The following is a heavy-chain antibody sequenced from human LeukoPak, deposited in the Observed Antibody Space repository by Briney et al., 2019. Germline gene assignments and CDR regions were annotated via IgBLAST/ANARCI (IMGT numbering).Heavy chain of an antibody. CDR2: IWYDGSNK. J-gene: IGHJ3*02. D-gene: IGHD3-22*01. Sequence: GGSLRLSCAASGFTFSSYGMHWVRQAPGKGLEWVAVIWYDGSNKYYVDSVKGRFTISRDNAKNSLYLQMNSLRAEDTAVYYCARDYYDSSGSGAFDIWGQGTMVTVSS. CDR1: GFTFSSYG. V-gene: IGHV3-33*01. CDR3: ARDYYDSSGSGAFDI.